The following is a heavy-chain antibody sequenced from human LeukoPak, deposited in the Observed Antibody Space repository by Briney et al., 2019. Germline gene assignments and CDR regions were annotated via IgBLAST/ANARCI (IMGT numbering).Heavy chain of an antibody. Sequence: SVKVSCKASGYSFTSNYIHWVRQAPGQGLEWMGGIIPIFGTANYAQKFQGRVTITADESTSTAYMELSSLRSEDTAVYYCARSWRDGDYVWIFDYWGQGTLVTVSS. CDR2: IIPIFGTA. CDR3: ARSWRDGDYVWIFDY. J-gene: IGHJ4*02. CDR1: GYSFTSNY. V-gene: IGHV1-69*13. D-gene: IGHD4-17*01.